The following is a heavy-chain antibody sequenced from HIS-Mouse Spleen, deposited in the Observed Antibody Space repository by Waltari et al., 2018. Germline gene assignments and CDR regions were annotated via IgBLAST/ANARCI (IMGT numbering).Heavy chain of an antibody. V-gene: IGHV4-39*07. CDR2: IYYSGST. D-gene: IGHD6-13*01. Sequence: LQLQESGPGLVKPSETLSLTCTVSGGSISSSSYYGGWIRQPPGKGREGIGSIYYSGSTYSNPSLKGRVTISVDTHKNQFSLKLGSVTAADTAVYYCAREIPYSSSWYDWYFDLWGRGTLVTVSS. CDR1: GGSISSSSYY. CDR3: AREIPYSSSWYDWYFDL. J-gene: IGHJ2*01.